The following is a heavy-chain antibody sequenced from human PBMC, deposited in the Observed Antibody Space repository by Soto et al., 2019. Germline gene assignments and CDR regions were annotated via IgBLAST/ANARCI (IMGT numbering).Heavy chain of an antibody. CDR1: GFTFTRYS. J-gene: IGHJ4*02. Sequence: EVQLVESGGGLVKPGGSLRLSCAASGFTFTRYSMNWIRQAPAKGLEWVSSISSTTNYIYYGDSMKGRFTISRDNAKNSQYLEMNSLRAGDTAVYYCARESEDLTSNFDYWGQGTLVTVSS. CDR2: ISSTTNYI. CDR3: ARESEDLTSNFDY. V-gene: IGHV3-21*06.